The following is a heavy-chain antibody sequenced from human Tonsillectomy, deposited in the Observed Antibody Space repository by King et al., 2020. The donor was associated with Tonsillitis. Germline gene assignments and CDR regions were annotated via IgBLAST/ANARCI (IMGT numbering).Heavy chain of an antibody. V-gene: IGHV3-30*18. CDR2: ISYEGDIE. J-gene: IGHJ4*02. Sequence: HVQLVESGGGVVQPGRSLRLSCAASGFTFSSYGMHWVRQAPGKGLEWVAVISYEGDIEYYSDSVKGRFTISRDNSKNTLYLQMDSLRAEDTAVYYCAKSRSGSSWYGGDYWGQGTLVTVSS. CDR1: GFTFSSYG. CDR3: AKSRSGSSWYGGDY. D-gene: IGHD6-13*01.